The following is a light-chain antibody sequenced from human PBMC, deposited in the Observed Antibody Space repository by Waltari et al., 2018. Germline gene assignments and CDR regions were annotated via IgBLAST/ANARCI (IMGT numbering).Light chain of an antibody. J-gene: IGLJ2*01. V-gene: IGLV2-11*01. CDR2: DVN. CDR3: CSYAGRSMV. CDR1: SSDDGGSNL. Sequence: QSALTQPRSVSGSPGQSVPISCTGTSSDDGGSNLVSWYQQHPGKGPQLIIYDVNKQPTGVPGRFSGSKSGNTASLTISGLQAEDEADYYCCSYAGRSMVFGGGTTLTVL.